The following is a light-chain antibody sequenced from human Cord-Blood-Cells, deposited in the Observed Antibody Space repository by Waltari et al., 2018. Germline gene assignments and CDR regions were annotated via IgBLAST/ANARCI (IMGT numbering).Light chain of an antibody. CDR3: SSYTSSSTWV. V-gene: IGLV2-14*03. CDR1: SSDVGGSNY. J-gene: IGLJ3*02. CDR2: DVS. Sequence: QSALPQPASVSGSPGPSITISCTGTSSDVGGSNYVSWYQQHPGKAPKLMIYDVSNRPSGVSNRFAGSKSGNTASLTISGLQAEDEADYYCSSYTSSSTWVFGGGTKLTVL.